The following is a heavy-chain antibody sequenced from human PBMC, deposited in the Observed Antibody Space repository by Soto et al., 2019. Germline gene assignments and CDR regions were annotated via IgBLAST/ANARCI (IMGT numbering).Heavy chain of an antibody. D-gene: IGHD1-26*01. CDR1: GGTFSNNA. V-gene: IGHV1-69*01. Sequence: QVQLVQYGAEVKKPGSSVKVACKASGGTFSNNAVSWVRQAPGQGLEWMGGITPLFGTATYTQKFQARVTITADQPTSTASIELTGLTSEDRALYFCARGSYSGSFGAAVSGGQGTLLSFSS. CDR3: ARGSYSGSFGAAVS. CDR2: ITPLFGTA. J-gene: IGHJ4*02.